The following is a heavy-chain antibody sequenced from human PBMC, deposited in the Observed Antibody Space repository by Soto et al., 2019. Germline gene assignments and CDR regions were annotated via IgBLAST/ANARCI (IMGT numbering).Heavy chain of an antibody. CDR1: GGSISSSSYY. Sequence: SETLSLTCTVSGGSISSSSYYWGWIRQPPGKGLEWIGSIYYSGSTYYNPSLESRVTISVDTSKNQFSLKLSSVTAADTAVYYCARPLYSYGPMDVWGQGTTVTAP. D-gene: IGHD5-18*01. J-gene: IGHJ6*02. CDR3: ARPLYSYGPMDV. V-gene: IGHV4-39*01. CDR2: IYYSGST.